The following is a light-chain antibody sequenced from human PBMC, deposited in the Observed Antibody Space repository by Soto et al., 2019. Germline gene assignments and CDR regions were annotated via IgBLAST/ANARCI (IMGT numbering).Light chain of an antibody. J-gene: IGKJ2*01. Sequence: EIVLTQSPGTLSLSPGERATLSCRASQSVSSSYLAWYQHKPGQAPRLLIYRSSNRATGIPDRFSGSGSGTDFTLTISRLEPEDSAVYYCQQLYTFGQGTKLEIK. V-gene: IGKV3-20*01. CDR3: QQLYT. CDR2: RSS. CDR1: QSVSSSY.